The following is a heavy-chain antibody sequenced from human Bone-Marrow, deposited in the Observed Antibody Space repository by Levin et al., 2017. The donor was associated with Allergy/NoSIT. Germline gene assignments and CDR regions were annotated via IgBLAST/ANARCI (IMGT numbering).Heavy chain of an antibody. J-gene: IGHJ4*02. CDR1: GFTFSDYA. CDR3: AKGSVSSNIAEPSVY. D-gene: IGHD6-13*01. CDR2: ISSHGRTQ. V-gene: IGHV3-30*18. Sequence: GESLKISCATSGFTFSDYAIHWVRQAPGKGLEWVAVISSHGRTQYYADSVKGRFTISRDNSKNTVYLEMNSLRVEDTAMFYCAKGSVSSNIAEPSVYRGQGTLVTVSS.